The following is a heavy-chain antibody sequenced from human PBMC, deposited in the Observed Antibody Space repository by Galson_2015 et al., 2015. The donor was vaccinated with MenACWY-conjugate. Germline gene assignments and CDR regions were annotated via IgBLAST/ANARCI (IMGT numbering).Heavy chain of an antibody. CDR3: VRDGDYSLGLDYDG. J-gene: IGHJ4*02. D-gene: IGHD4-11*01. CDR1: GLTLGNPW. V-gene: IGHV3-74*01. CDR2: LNGAGSDT. Sequence: SLRLSRAASGLTLGNPWMHWARQPPGKGLVWVSRLNGAGSDTNYAVSVKGRFTISRDNAKNTLYLQMDSLRPEDSAVYFCVRDGDYSLGLDYDGWGQGTLVTVSS.